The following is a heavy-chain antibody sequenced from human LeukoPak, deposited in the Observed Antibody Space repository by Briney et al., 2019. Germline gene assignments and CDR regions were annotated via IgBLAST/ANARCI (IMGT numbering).Heavy chain of an antibody. CDR3: GRVHSGSLDY. D-gene: IGHD6-19*01. CDR2: ISSSSSTI. CDR1: GFSFSSYS. J-gene: IGHJ4*02. Sequence: PGGSLRLSCGASGFSFSSYSMNWVRQAPGKGREGVSYISSSSSTIYYADSVKGRFTISRDNAKNSLYLQMNSLRAEDTAVYYCGRVHSGSLDYWGQGTLVTASS. V-gene: IGHV3-48*04.